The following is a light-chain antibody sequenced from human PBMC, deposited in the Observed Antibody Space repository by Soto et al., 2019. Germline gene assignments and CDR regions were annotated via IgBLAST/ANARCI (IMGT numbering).Light chain of an antibody. Sequence: EIGLTQAPATLSVPPGERATLACSASQGFSSNLARYQQQPCKAPRLIIHGASTRATGIPARFSGRGSGTGCTLTIISLQSEECAVYYYQQDNNWPPLTCGGGTKVEIK. V-gene: IGKV3-15*01. CDR1: QGFSSN. J-gene: IGKJ4*01. CDR2: GAS. CDR3: QQDNNWPPLT.